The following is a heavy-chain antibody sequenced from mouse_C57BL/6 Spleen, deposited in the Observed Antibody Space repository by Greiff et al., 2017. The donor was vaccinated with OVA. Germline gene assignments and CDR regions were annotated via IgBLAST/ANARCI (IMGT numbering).Heavy chain of an antibody. J-gene: IGHJ4*01. Sequence: QVQLQQSGPGLVQPSQSLSITCTVSGFSLTSYGVNWVRQSPGKGLEWLGVIWRGGSTDYNAAFMSRLSITKDNSKSQVFFKMNSLQADDTAIYYGAKKKPYYGSDAMDYWGQGTSVTVSS. CDR1: GFSLTSYG. CDR3: AKKKPYYGSDAMDY. D-gene: IGHD1-1*01. CDR2: IWRGGST. V-gene: IGHV2-5*01.